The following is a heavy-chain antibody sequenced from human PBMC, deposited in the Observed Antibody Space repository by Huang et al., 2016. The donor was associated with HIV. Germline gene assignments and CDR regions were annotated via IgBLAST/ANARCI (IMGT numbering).Heavy chain of an antibody. D-gene: IGHD6-13*01. CDR3: ARASWYEPRSWYFGL. Sequence: QVQLQQWGAGLLKPSETLSLTCAVYGGSVSGHYWSWPRQPPGKGLEWIAEINDNGYTNYTPSLKSRVTISVHTSRNQFSLKLNSVTAADAAVYYCARASWYEPRSWYFGLWGRGTLVTVSS. V-gene: IGHV4-34*01. CDR2: INDNGYT. J-gene: IGHJ2*01. CDR1: GGSVSGHY.